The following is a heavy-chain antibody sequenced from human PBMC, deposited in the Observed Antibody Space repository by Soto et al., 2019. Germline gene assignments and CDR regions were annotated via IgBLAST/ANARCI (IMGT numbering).Heavy chain of an antibody. Sequence: GGSLRLSCAASGFSVSDYAMSWVRQATGKRLEWVSSISGSGDGTYYGDSVKGRFTLSRDTSQKTLYLQMNNLRGEDTAVYFCTKSRRSVLMVYGFGGMDVWGRGTTVTVSS. V-gene: IGHV3-23*01. CDR2: ISGSGDGT. CDR3: TKSRRSVLMVYGFGGMDV. J-gene: IGHJ6*02. CDR1: GFSVSDYA. D-gene: IGHD2-8*01.